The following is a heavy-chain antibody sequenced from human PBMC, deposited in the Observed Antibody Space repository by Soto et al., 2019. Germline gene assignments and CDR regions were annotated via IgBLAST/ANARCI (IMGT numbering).Heavy chain of an antibody. CDR1: GFTFSSYA. CDR2: ISYDGSNK. Sequence: QVQLVESGGGVVQPGRSLRLSCAASGFTFSSYAMHWVRQAPGKGLEWVAVISYDGSNKYYADSVKGRFTISRDNSKNTLYLQMNSLRAEDTAVYYCARVPTVVTTAYYFDSWGPGTLVTVSS. CDR3: ARVPTVVTTAYYFDS. J-gene: IGHJ4*02. D-gene: IGHD4-17*01. V-gene: IGHV3-30-3*01.